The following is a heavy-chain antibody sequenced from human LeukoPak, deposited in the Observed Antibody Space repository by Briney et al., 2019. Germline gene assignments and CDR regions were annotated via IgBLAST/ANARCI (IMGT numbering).Heavy chain of an antibody. CDR1: GGTFSSYA. J-gene: IGHJ5*02. V-gene: IGHV1-69*05. CDR3: ARDKAAAGTNWFDP. D-gene: IGHD6-13*01. Sequence: SVKVSCKASGGTFSSYAISWVRQAPGQGLEWMGGIIPIFGTANYAQKFQGRVTITTDESTSTAYMELSSLRSEDTAVYYCARDKAAAGTNWFDPRGQGTLVTVSS. CDR2: IIPIFGTA.